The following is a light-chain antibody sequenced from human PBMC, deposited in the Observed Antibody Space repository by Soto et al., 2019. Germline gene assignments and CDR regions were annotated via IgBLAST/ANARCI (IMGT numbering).Light chain of an antibody. CDR2: EGS. Sequence: QSVLTQPASVSGSPGQSITISCTGTSSDVGSYNLVSWYQQHPGKAPKLMIYEGSKRPSGLSNRFSGSKSGNTASLTISGLQAEDEADYYCCSYAGSSTPYVFGTGTKVTVL. V-gene: IGLV2-23*01. J-gene: IGLJ1*01. CDR1: SSDVGSYNL. CDR3: CSYAGSSTPYV.